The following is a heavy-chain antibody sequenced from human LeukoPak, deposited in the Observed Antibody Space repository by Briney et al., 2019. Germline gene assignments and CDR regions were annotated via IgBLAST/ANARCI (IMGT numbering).Heavy chain of an antibody. J-gene: IGHJ4*02. Sequence: SETLSLTCTVSGGSISSYYWSWIRQPPGKGLEWIGYIYYSGSTNYNPSLKSRVTISVDTSKNQFSLKLSSVTAADTAVYYCARDGRYSSGWPHFDYWGQGTLVTVSS. CDR1: GGSISSYY. D-gene: IGHD6-19*01. V-gene: IGHV4-59*01. CDR3: ARDGRYSSGWPHFDY. CDR2: IYYSGST.